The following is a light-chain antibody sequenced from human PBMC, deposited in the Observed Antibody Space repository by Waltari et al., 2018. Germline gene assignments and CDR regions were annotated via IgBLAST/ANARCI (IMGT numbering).Light chain of an antibody. J-gene: IGKJ4*01. V-gene: IGKV1-9*01. CDR3: QQIKSFPLT. Sequence: DILLTQSLSFLSASVGDRVTITCRASQDIRSQLAWYQQKPGKAPKLLIDAASTLQSGVPSRFSGSGSGTDFTLTISSLQPEDFATYYCQQIKSFPLTFGGGTRVDLK. CDR1: QDIRSQ. CDR2: AAS.